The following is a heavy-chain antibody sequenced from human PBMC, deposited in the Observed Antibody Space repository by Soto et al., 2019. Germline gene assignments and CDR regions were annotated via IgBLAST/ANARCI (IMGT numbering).Heavy chain of an antibody. D-gene: IGHD6-6*01. Sequence: SETLSLTCTVSGGSISSGDYYWSWIRQPPGKGLEWIGYIYYSGSTYYNPSLKSRVTISVDTSKDQFSLKLSSVTAADTAVYFWARHMYASIGVGGQVSWGQGIQVTVSS. CDR3: ARHMYASIGVGGQVS. J-gene: IGHJ5*02. CDR2: IYYSGST. CDR1: GGSISSGDYY. V-gene: IGHV4-30-4*08.